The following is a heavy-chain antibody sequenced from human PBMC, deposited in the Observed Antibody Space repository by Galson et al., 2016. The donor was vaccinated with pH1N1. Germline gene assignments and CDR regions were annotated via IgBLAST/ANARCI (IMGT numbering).Heavy chain of an antibody. CDR1: GFSLSTFGVR. Sequence: PALVKPTQTLKLTCTFSGFSLSTFGVRVSWIRQSPGKALEWLARIDWDDEKFYSPYLKTRLTISKDTSKDQVVLTMTNMDPVDTGTYYCARMGVASGGRYYYGMDVWGQGTTVTVSS. CDR3: ARMGVASGGRYYYGMDV. CDR2: IDWDDEK. J-gene: IGHJ6*02. V-gene: IGHV2-70*04. D-gene: IGHD3-10*01.